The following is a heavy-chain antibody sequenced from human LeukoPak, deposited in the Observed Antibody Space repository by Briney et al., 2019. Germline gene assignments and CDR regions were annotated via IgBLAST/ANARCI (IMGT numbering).Heavy chain of an antibody. J-gene: IGHJ5*02. CDR1: GFTFSSYA. D-gene: IGHD6-13*01. CDR2: ISGSGGST. V-gene: IGHV3-23*01. CDR3: ARDLMSNRYKLAAGT. Sequence: PGGSLRLSCAASGFTFSSYAMSWVRQAPGKGLEWVSAISGSGGSTYYADSVKGRFTISRDNSKNTLYLQMNSLRAEDTAVYYCARDLMSNRYKLAAGTWGQGTLVTVSS.